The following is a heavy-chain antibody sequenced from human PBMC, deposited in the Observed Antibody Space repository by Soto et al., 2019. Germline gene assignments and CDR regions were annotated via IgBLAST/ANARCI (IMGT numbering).Heavy chain of an antibody. V-gene: IGHV1-2*02. CDR2: INPDTGST. D-gene: IGHD2-2*01. Sequence: QVRLVQSGADVQRPGDSMNISCQASGYQFTGSYLHWVRRAPGHGLQWMGMINPDTGSTTYAETFQERVTMTTDKSAGTVFLGLGRLTSDDTATYYCSRQYCSGTSCYWYFDFWGQGTFVSVSS. CDR1: GYQFTGSY. CDR3: SRQYCSGTSCYWYFDF. J-gene: IGHJ4*02.